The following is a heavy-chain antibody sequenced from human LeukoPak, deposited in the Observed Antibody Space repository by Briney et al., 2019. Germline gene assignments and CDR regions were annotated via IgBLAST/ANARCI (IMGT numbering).Heavy chain of an antibody. V-gene: IGHV3-30*04. Sequence: GGSLRLSCAASGFTFSSYAMHWVRQAPGKGLEWVAVISYDGSNKYYADSVKGRFTISRDNSKNTLYLQMNSLRAEDTAVYCCARGAPYYYYGMDVWGQGTTVTVSS. J-gene: IGHJ6*02. CDR1: GFTFSSYA. CDR3: ARGAPYYYYGMDV. CDR2: ISYDGSNK.